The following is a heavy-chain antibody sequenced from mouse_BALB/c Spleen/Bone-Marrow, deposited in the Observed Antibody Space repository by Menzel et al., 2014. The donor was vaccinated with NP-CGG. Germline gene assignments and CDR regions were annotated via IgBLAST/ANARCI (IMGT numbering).Heavy chain of an antibody. D-gene: IGHD1-2*01. CDR2: IWAGGIT. J-gene: IGHJ2*01. V-gene: IGHV2-9*02. CDR3: ARGLRLRDYFDY. Sequence: VKLQESGPGLVAPSQSLSITCTVSEFSLTTYGVHWVRQPPGRGLEWLGVIWAGGITNYNSTLMSRLSISKDNSKSQVFLKMNSLQTVDTAMYYCARGLRLRDYFDYWGQGTTLTVSS. CDR1: EFSLTTYG.